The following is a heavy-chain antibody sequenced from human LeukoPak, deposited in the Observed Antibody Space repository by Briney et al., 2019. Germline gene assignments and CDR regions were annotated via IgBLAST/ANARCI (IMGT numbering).Heavy chain of an antibody. Sequence: SETLSLTCTVSGVSMNNYYWSWIRQPPGKGLEWIGEINHSGSTNYNPSLKSRVTISVDTSKNQFSLKLSSVTAADTAVYYCARALGYCSGGSCYSVPIDAFDIWGQGTMVTVSS. CDR1: GVSMNNYY. V-gene: IGHV4-34*01. D-gene: IGHD2-15*01. J-gene: IGHJ3*02. CDR2: INHSGST. CDR3: ARALGYCSGGSCYSVPIDAFDI.